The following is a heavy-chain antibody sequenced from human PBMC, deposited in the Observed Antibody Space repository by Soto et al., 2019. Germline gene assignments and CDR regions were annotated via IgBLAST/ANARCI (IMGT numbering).Heavy chain of an antibody. CDR2: INHSGST. CDR1: GGSFSDYS. V-gene: IGHV4-34*01. J-gene: IGHJ5*02. CDR3: ATGLVVVAA. D-gene: IGHD6-19*01. Sequence: QVQLQQWGAGRLKPSETLSLTCAVYGGSFSDYSWSWIRQPPGKGLEWIGEINHSGSTNYNPSLKSRVTISVDTSKNQFSLKLNSVTAADTAVYYCATGLVVVAAWGQGILVTVSS.